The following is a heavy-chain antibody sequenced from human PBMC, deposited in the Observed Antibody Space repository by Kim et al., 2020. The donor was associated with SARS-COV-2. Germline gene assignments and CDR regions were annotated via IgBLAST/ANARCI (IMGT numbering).Heavy chain of an antibody. J-gene: IGHJ6*02. CDR3: AREVAGTEYYYYYYGMDV. V-gene: IGHV3-48*04. Sequence: GGSLRLSCAASGFTFSSYSMNWVRQAPGKGLEWVSYISSSSSTIYYADSVKGRFTISRDNAKNSLYLQMNSLRAEDTAVYYCAREVAGTEYYYYYYGMDVWGQGTTVTVSS. CDR1: GFTFSSYS. D-gene: IGHD2-15*01. CDR2: ISSSSSTI.